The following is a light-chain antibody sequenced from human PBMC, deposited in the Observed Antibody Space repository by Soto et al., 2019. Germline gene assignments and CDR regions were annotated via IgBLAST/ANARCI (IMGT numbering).Light chain of an antibody. CDR3: ASHTTTNTRV. Sequence: HSALNQPASVFGSPGPSIALSLPGNSSDVGAYDYFSWYQQHPARAPRLVIYEVSNRPSGVSNRFSGSKSVNTATLTISGLQAEDEADYYCASHTTTNTRVFGTGTKVTVL. CDR1: SSDVGAYDY. J-gene: IGLJ1*01. CDR2: EVS. V-gene: IGLV2-14*03.